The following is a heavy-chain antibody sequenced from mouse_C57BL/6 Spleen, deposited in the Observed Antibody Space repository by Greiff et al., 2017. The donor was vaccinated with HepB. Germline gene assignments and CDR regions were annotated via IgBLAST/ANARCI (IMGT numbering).Heavy chain of an antibody. J-gene: IGHJ3*01. D-gene: IGHD5-1*01. CDR3: ARSGEYPGY. CDR1: GYTFTSYW. Sequence: QVQLQQPGAELVMPGASVKLSCKASGYTFTSYWMHWVKQRPGQGLEWIGEIDPSDSYTNYNQKFKGKSTLTVDKSSSTAYMQLSSLPSEDSAVYYCARSGEYPGYWGQGTLVTVSA. V-gene: IGHV1-69*01. CDR2: IDPSDSYT.